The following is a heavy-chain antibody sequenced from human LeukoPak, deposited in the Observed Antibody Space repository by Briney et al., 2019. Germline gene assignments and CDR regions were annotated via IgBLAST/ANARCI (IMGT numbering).Heavy chain of an antibody. CDR2: ISYDGSNK. Sequence: GGSLRLSCAASGFTFSSYGMHWVRQAPGKGLEWVAVISYDGSNKYYADSVKGRFTISRDNSKNTLYLQMNSLRAEDTAVYYCAKDSGYCSSTICYVNYWGQGTLVTVSS. D-gene: IGHD2-2*01. J-gene: IGHJ4*02. V-gene: IGHV3-30*18. CDR1: GFTFSSYG. CDR3: AKDSGYCSSTICYVNY.